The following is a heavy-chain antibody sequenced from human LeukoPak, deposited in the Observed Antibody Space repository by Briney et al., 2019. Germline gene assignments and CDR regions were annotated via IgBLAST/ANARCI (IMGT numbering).Heavy chain of an antibody. CDR3: ARNSGSYKDDAFDV. Sequence: GGSLRLSCAASGFTFSSYSMNWVRQAPGKGLEWVSSISSSSSYIYYADSVKGRFTISRDNAKNSLYLQMNSLRAEDTAVYYCARNSGSYKDDAFDVWGQGTMVTVSS. CDR2: ISSSSSYI. CDR1: GFTFSSYS. V-gene: IGHV3-21*04. J-gene: IGHJ3*01. D-gene: IGHD1-26*01.